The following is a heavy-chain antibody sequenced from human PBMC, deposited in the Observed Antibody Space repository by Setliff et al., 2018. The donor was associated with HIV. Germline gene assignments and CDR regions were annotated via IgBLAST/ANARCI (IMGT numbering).Heavy chain of an antibody. D-gene: IGHD6-19*01. V-gene: IGHV4-61*09. CDR1: GGSISSGSYY. Sequence: SETLSLTCAVSGGSISSGSYYWSWIRQPAGKGLEWIGHIYTSGSTNYNPSLKSRVTISVDTSTNQFSLKLSSVTAADTAVYYCARGRRSSGWYVYHWGQGTLVTVS. CDR3: ARGRRSSGWYVYH. CDR2: IYTSGST. J-gene: IGHJ4*02.